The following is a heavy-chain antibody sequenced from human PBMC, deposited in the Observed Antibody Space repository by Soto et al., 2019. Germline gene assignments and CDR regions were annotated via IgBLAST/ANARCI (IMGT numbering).Heavy chain of an antibody. D-gene: IGHD3-22*01. CDR1: GGSISSYY. CDR3: ARSDPTYYYDSSGYSVPDY. V-gene: IGHV4-59*01. J-gene: IGHJ4*02. Sequence: SETLSLTCTVSGGSISSYYWSWIRQPPGKGLEWIGYIYYSGSTNYNPSLKSRVTISVDTSKNQFSLKLSSVTAADTAVYYCARSDPTYYYDSSGYSVPDYWGQGTLVTVSS. CDR2: IYYSGST.